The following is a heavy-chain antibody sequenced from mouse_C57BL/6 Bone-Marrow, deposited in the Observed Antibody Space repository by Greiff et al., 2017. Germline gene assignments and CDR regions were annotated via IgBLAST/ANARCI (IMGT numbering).Heavy chain of an antibody. V-gene: IGHV1-81*01. CDR1: GYTFTSYG. CDR3: ARLGGYFYFDY. J-gene: IGHJ2*01. D-gene: IGHD2-3*01. CDR2: IYPRSGNT. Sequence: VQLQQSGAELARPGASVKLSCKASGYTFTSYGISWVKQRTGQGLEWIGEIYPRSGNTYYNEKFKGKATLTADKSSSTAYMALRSLTSEDSAVYFCARLGGYFYFDYWGQGTTLTVSS.